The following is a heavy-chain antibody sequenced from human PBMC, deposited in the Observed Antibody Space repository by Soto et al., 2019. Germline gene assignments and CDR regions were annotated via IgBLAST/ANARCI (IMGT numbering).Heavy chain of an antibody. V-gene: IGHV1-46*01. CDR1: GYTFTRHY. J-gene: IGHJ3*02. D-gene: IGHD5-12*01. CDR2: ITPGGTPT. Sequence: QVQLVQSGAEVKKAGASVKISCKAFGYTFTRHYIHWVRQAPGQGLEWMGGITPGGTPTTFAQKFQGRVTMTRHTSTRTVYMELISLRSEDTAVYYCARVRLSDYSSDGLDIWGQGTMVTVSS. CDR3: ARVRLSDYSSDGLDI.